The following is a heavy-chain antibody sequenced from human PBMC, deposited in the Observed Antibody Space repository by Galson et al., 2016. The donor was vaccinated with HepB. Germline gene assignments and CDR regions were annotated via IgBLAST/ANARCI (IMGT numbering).Heavy chain of an antibody. Sequence: SVKVSCKASGYTFTGYSMHWVRQAPGQGLEWMGWIHPNGGGTNYAQKFQGRVTMTRDTSITTAYMELSNLRSDDTAVYYCARVRAVEWELLLDAFDIWGQGTMVTVSS. CDR3: ARVRAVEWELLLDAFDI. CDR1: GYTFTGYS. J-gene: IGHJ3*02. D-gene: IGHD4-23*01. CDR2: IHPNGGGT. V-gene: IGHV1-2*02.